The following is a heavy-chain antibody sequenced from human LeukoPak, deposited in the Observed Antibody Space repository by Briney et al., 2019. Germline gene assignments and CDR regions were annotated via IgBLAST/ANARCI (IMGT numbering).Heavy chain of an antibody. Sequence: GASVKVSCKASGYTFTGYYMHWVRQAPGQGLEWMARINPNSGGTNYAQKFQGRVTMTRDTSISTAYMELSRLRSDDTAVYYCATDYYYDSWFDPWGQGTLVTVSS. V-gene: IGHV1-2*06. CDR3: ATDYYYDSWFDP. D-gene: IGHD3-22*01. J-gene: IGHJ5*02. CDR2: INPNSGGT. CDR1: GYTFTGYY.